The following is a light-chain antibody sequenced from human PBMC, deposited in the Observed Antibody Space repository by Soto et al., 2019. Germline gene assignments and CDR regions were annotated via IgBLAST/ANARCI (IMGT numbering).Light chain of an antibody. CDR1: SNDVGGYNF. CDR3: SSYTSTSFVA. J-gene: IGLJ2*01. CDR2: DVN. Sequence: QSALTQPASVSGSPGQSITISCTGTSNDVGGYNFVSWYRQYPGKAPELVIYDVNNRPSGVSNRFSGSKSGNTASLIISGLQAEDEADYYCSSYTSTSFVAFGGGTKVTVL. V-gene: IGLV2-14*03.